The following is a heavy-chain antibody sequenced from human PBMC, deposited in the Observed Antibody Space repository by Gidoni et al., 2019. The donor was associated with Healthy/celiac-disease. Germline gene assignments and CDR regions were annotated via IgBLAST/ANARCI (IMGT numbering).Heavy chain of an antibody. CDR3: ARDRDYDFWSGYYRRPFGYYYYGMDV. J-gene: IGHJ6*02. Sequence: EVQLVESGGGLVQPGGSLRLSCAASGFTFSSYSMNWVRQAPGKGLEWVSYISSSSSTIYYADSVKGRFTISRDNAKNSLYLQMNSLRAEDTAVYYCARDRDYDFWSGYYRRPFGYYYYGMDVWGQGTTVTVSS. D-gene: IGHD3-3*01. V-gene: IGHV3-48*01. CDR1: GFTFSSYS. CDR2: ISSSSSTI.